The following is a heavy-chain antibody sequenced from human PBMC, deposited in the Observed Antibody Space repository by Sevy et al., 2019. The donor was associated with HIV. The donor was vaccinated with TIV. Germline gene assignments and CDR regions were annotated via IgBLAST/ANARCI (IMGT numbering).Heavy chain of an antibody. CDR3: ARHTNFHFDY. Sequence: ASVTVSCKVSGDAFSGHHMHWVRQAPGQGLEWVGWINPKSGGTNYAQNFQGRVTVTRDTSITTVYLELNRLTSDDTAVYYCARHTNFHFDYWGQGTLVTVSS. CDR2: INPKSGGT. V-gene: IGHV1-2*02. J-gene: IGHJ4*02. CDR1: GDAFSGHH.